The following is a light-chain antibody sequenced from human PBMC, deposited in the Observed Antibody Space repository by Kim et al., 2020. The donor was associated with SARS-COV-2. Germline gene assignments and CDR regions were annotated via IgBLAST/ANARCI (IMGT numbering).Light chain of an antibody. J-gene: IGKJ2*01. V-gene: IGKV1-5*03. CDR2: KAS. CDR1: QSISSW. Sequence: DIQMTQSPSTLSASVGDRVTITCRASQSISSWLAWYQQKAGKAPKLLIYKASSLESGVPSRFSGSGSGTEFTLTISSLQPDDFATYYCQQYRTYLYTFGQGTKLEI. CDR3: QQYRTYLYT.